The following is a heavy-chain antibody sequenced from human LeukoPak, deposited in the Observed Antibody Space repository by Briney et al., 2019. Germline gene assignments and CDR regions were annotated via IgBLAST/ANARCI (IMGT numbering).Heavy chain of an antibody. D-gene: IGHD5-18*01. J-gene: IGHJ3*02. CDR3: ARVGYSYGYSIPNSYAFDI. CDR1: EYTFTGYY. Sequence: GASVKVSCKASEYTFTGYYIHWVRQAPGQGLEWMGWINPNSGGTNYAQKFQGRVTMTRDTSISTAYMELSRLRSDDTAVYYCARVGYSYGYSIPNSYAFDIWGQGTMVTVSS. V-gene: IGHV1-2*02. CDR2: INPNSGGT.